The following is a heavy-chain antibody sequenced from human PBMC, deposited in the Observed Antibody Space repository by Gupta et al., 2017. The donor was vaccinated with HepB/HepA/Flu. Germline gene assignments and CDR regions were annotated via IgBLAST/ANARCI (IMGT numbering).Heavy chain of an antibody. CDR1: GFTFSSYA. CDR2: ISYDGSNK. Sequence: QVQLVESGGGVVQPGRSLRLSCAASGFTFSSYARHWVRQAPGKGLEWVAVISYDGSNKYYADSVKGRFTISRDNSKNTLYLQMNSLRAEDTAVYYCARDRYDILTGLFDYWGQGTLVTVSS. D-gene: IGHD3-9*01. V-gene: IGHV3-30-3*01. J-gene: IGHJ4*02. CDR3: ARDRYDILTGLFDY.